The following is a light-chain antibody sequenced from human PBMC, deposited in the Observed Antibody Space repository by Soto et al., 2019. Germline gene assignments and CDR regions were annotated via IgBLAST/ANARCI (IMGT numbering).Light chain of an antibody. CDR2: AAS. Sequence: DIQMKQSRSSVSASVGDRVTITCRASQGSSSWLAWYQQKPGKAPKLLIYAASSLQSGVPSRFSGSGSGTDFTLTISSLQPEDFATYYSQQANSFRWTFGQGTKVEIK. J-gene: IGKJ1*01. CDR3: QQANSFRWT. CDR1: QGSSSW. V-gene: IGKV1-12*01.